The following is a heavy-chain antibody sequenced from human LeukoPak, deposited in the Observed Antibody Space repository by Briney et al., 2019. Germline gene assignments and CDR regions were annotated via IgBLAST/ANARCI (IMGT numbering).Heavy chain of an antibody. CDR1: GITFTNAW. Sequence: PGGSLRLSCAASGITFTNAWMSWVRQAPGKGLEWVGRIASKIFGGTTDYAEPVKGRFTISRDESKNTLYLQMNSLKTDDTALDYCTTLSGPLDVWGQGTTVTVSS. CDR2: IASKIFGGTT. D-gene: IGHD2/OR15-2a*01. CDR3: TTLSGPLDV. J-gene: IGHJ6*02. V-gene: IGHV3-15*04.